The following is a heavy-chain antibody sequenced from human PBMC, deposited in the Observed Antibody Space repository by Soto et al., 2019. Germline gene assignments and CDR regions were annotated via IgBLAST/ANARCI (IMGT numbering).Heavy chain of an antibody. CDR3: GTCKYKTFDY. V-gene: IGHV4-4*02. J-gene: IGHJ4*02. CDR1: SGSISSDNG. D-gene: IGHD1-20*01. Sequence: QVQLQESGPGLVKPSGTLSLTCAVSSGSISSDNGWIWVRQPPGQGMEWIGQIYHSGTTDYNPSLKSRGTMSVDKSKNPFSLEVTSVTAADTAMYYCGTCKYKTFDYWGQGTLVTVSS. CDR2: IYHSGTT.